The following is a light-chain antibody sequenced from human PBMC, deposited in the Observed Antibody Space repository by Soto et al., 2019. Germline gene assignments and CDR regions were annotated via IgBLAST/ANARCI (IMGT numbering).Light chain of an antibody. CDR2: VAS. Sequence: DIQMTQSPSTLSASVGDRVTITCRATQSISSWLAWYQQKPGKAPKLLIYVASSLESGVPSRFSGSGSGTEFTLTISSLQPDDFATYYCQQYNNVMWTFGQGTKVEIK. CDR1: QSISSW. J-gene: IGKJ1*01. CDR3: QQYNNVMWT. V-gene: IGKV1-5*03.